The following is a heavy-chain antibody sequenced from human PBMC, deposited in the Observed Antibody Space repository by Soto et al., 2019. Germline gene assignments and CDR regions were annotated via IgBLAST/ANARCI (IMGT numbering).Heavy chain of an antibody. V-gene: IGHV3-23*01. D-gene: IGHD1-26*01. J-gene: IGHJ4*02. CDR2: ISESGDST. CDR3: AKSRIEGGTKGLYDH. Sequence: EVQLLDSGGRLVQPGGSLRLSCAASGFTFSSYAMSWVRQAPGKGLEWVSSISESGDSTSFAESVRGRFTISRDDSKKTHYLQMNSLRAEDTAVYSCAKSRIEGGTKGLYDHGGQGALVTVSS. CDR1: GFTFSSYA.